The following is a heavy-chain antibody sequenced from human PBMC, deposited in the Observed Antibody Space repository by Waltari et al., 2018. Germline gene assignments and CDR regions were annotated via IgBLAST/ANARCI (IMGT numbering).Heavy chain of an antibody. CDR3: ANNYGDYGGY. CDR1: GFTFSSYG. Sequence: QVQLVESGGGVVQPGGSLRLSCAASGFTFSSYGMHWVRQVPVRGLEWVAFIRYDGSNKYYADSVKGRFTISRDNSKNTLYLQMNSLRAEDTAVYYCANNYGDYGGYWGQGTLVTVSS. V-gene: IGHV3-30*02. CDR2: IRYDGSNK. J-gene: IGHJ4*02. D-gene: IGHD4-17*01.